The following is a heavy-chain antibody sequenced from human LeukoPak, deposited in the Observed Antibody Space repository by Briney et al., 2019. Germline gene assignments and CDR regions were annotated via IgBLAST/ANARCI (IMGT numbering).Heavy chain of an antibody. D-gene: IGHD2-2*01. Sequence: SETLSLTCTVSGGSISSGGYYWSWIRQHPGKGLEWIGYIYYSGSTYYNPSLKSRVTISVDTSKNQFSLKLSSVTAADTAVYYCARQHCSSTILCRDWFDPWGQGTLVTVSS. V-gene: IGHV4-31*03. CDR3: ARQHCSSTILCRDWFDP. J-gene: IGHJ5*02. CDR1: GGSISSGGYY. CDR2: IYYSGST.